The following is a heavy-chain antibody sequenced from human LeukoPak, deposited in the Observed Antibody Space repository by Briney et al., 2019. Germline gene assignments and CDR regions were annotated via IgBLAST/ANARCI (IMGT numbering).Heavy chain of an antibody. CDR3: ARPYYYDSRIDP. CDR2: MYYSGST. D-gene: IGHD3-22*01. CDR1: GGSISSGDCY. Sequence: PSETLSLTCTVSGGSISSGDCYWSWIRQPPGKGLEWIAYMYYSGSTYYNPSIKSRVTMSTDTSKNQLSLKLSSVTAADTAVYYCARPYYYDSRIDPWGQGILVTVSS. J-gene: IGHJ5*02. V-gene: IGHV4-30-4*01.